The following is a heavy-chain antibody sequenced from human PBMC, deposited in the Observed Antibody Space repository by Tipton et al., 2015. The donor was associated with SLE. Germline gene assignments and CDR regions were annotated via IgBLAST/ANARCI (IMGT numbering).Heavy chain of an antibody. J-gene: IGHJ6*03. D-gene: IGHD3-10*01. CDR3: ARAVRDGSGSYPLGGYYMDV. Sequence: TLSLTCTVSGGSISSYYWSWIRQPPGKGLEWIGYIYYSGSTNYNPSLKSRVTISVDTSKNQFSLKLSSVTAADTAVYYCARAVRDGSGSYPLGGYYMDVWGKGTTVTVPS. CDR1: GGSISSYY. CDR2: IYYSGST. V-gene: IGHV4-59*12.